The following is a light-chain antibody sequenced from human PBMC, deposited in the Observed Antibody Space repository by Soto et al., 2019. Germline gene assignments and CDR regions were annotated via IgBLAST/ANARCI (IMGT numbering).Light chain of an antibody. J-gene: IGLJ2*01. CDR2: EVS. CDR3: CSYAGSSTRVL. V-gene: IGLV2-14*01. Sequence: QSALTQPASVSGSPGQSIIISCTGTSSDVDTYQYVSWYQQHPGKAPKLMIYEVSHRPSGVSDRVSGSMSGNTDSLTISGLQAEDEADYYCCSYAGSSTRVLFGGGTKLTVL. CDR1: SSDVDTYQY.